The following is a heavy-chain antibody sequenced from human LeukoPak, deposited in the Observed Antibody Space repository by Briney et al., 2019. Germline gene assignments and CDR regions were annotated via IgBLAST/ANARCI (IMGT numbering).Heavy chain of an antibody. D-gene: IGHD4-4*01. CDR2: VNPNSGNT. Sequence: GASVRVSCKASGYTFTSYDINWVRQATGQGLEWMGWVNPNSGNTGYAQKFQGRVTMTRNTSISTAYMELSSLRSEDTAVYYCARLSTTDHYYYYYGMDVWGQGTTVTVSS. CDR1: GYTFTSYD. J-gene: IGHJ6*02. CDR3: ARLSTTDHYYYYYGMDV. V-gene: IGHV1-8*01.